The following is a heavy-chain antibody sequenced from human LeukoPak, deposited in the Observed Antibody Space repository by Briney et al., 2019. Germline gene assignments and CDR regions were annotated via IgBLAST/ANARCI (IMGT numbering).Heavy chain of an antibody. V-gene: IGHV3-30*04. J-gene: IGHJ6*03. D-gene: IGHD5-12*01. CDR3: ARAPVAYYYYMDV. CDR2: ISYDGSNK. CDR1: GFTFSSYA. Sequence: QSGGSLRLSCAASGFTFSSYAMHWVRQAPGKGLEWVAVISYDGSNKYYADSVKGRFTISRDNSKNTLYLQMNSLRAEDTAVYYCARAPVAYYYYMDVWGKGTTVTVSS.